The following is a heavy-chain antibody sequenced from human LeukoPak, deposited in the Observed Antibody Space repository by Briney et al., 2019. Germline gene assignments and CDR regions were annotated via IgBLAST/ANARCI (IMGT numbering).Heavy chain of an antibody. CDR3: ARIPLGYSGAYYFDY. CDR2: ISSSGSV. V-gene: IGHV4-4*09. D-gene: IGHD5-12*01. Sequence: PSETLSLTCTVSRGSISGSIRSYYWSWLRQPPGKGLGWIGYISSSGSVNDNPSLRSRVTISVDTSKNQFFLSLSSVSAADTAVYYCARIPLGYSGAYYFDYWGQGTLVTVSP. CDR1: RGSISGSIRSYY. J-gene: IGHJ4*02.